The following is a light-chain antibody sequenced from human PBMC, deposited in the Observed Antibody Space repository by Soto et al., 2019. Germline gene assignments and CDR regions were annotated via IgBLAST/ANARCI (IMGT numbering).Light chain of an antibody. J-gene: IGKJ4*01. CDR2: AAT. Sequence: DVQMTQSPSSLSASVGDRVTITCRASQNINSWLAWYQQKPDKAPKSLVYAATSLQSGVPSRFSGSRSGTEFTLTISALQPEDFATYYCQQYDSYPLTFGGGTKVEIK. V-gene: IGKV1D-16*01. CDR1: QNINSW. CDR3: QQYDSYPLT.